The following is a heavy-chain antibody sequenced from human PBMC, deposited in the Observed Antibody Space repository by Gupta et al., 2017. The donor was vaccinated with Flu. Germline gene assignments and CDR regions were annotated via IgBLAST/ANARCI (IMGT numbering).Heavy chain of an antibody. V-gene: IGHV3-30*18. J-gene: IGHJ4*02. D-gene: IGHD3-10*01. CDR3: AKDLGGSGSYYTFDS. Sequence: QMKLVGSGGGVVQPGRSLRLSCAASTSIFSSYAMHWVRQAPGTGLEWVALISDDGNNENYADAVMGRFTISRDNSRNTVYLEMNSLSAEDTAMYYCAKDLGGSGSYYTFDSWGPGTLVTVSS. CDR2: ISDDGNNE. CDR1: TSIFSSYA.